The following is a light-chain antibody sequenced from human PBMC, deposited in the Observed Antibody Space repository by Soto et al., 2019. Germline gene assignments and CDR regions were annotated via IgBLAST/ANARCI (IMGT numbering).Light chain of an antibody. Sequence: EMGLRESPDPLSLSPGERATLSCRARQSVSGSYVAWCQQKSGQAPRLLIYDASNSVTGIPARFRGSGSGTDFTLTISSLEPDDFAVYYCQQRSNWQITFGQGTRPAIK. CDR3: QQRSNWQIT. J-gene: IGKJ5*01. V-gene: IGKV3D-20*02. CDR1: QSVSGSY. CDR2: DAS.